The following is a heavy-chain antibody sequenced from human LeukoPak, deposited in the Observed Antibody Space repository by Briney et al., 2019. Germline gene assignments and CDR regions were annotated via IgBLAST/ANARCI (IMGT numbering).Heavy chain of an antibody. CDR3: AREVAI. Sequence: ASVKVSCKASGYTFSAYDMHWVRQAPGQGLEWMGRINPNSGGINYSQKFQGRVTMTRGTSISTAYMELSSLRSEDTAIYYCAREVAIWGQGTLVTVSS. V-gene: IGHV1-2*06. CDR2: INPNSGGI. D-gene: IGHD2-15*01. J-gene: IGHJ4*02. CDR1: GYTFSAYD.